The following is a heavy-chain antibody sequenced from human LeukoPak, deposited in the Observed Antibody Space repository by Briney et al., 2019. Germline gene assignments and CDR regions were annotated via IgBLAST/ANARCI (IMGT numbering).Heavy chain of an antibody. Sequence: ASVKVSCKASGYTFTGYYMHWVRQAPGQGLEWMGWINPNSGGTNYAQKFQGRVTMTRDTSISTAYMELSRLRSDDTAVYYCARDPIYYGSGSSGFDYWGQGTLVTVSS. CDR1: GYTFTGYY. V-gene: IGHV1-2*02. CDR3: ARDPIYYGSGSSGFDY. D-gene: IGHD3-10*01. CDR2: INPNSGGT. J-gene: IGHJ4*02.